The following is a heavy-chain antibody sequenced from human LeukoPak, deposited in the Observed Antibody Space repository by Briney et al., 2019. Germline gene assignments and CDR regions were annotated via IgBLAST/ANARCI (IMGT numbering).Heavy chain of an antibody. V-gene: IGHV1-69*05. Sequence: ASVKVSCKASGGTFSSYAISWVRQAPGQGLEWMGGIIPIFGTANYAQKFQGRVTITTDESTSTAYMELSSLRSEDTVVYYCARTDFSSGYYSGWFDPWGQGTLVTVSS. CDR3: ARTDFSSGYYSGWFDP. CDR1: GGTFSSYA. D-gene: IGHD3-22*01. CDR2: IIPIFGTA. J-gene: IGHJ5*02.